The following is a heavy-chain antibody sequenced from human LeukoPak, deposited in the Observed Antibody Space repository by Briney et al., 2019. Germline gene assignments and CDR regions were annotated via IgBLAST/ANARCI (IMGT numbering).Heavy chain of an antibody. CDR3: ARLNTNAYPYFFDY. CDR1: GGSIGTYY. D-gene: IGHD2-8*01. Sequence: NPSETLSLTCTVSGGSIGTYYWSWIRQPPGKGLEWIGSIYYSGNTYYNASLKSQVSISIDTSKNQFSLRLTSVTAADTALYYCARLNTNAYPYFFDYWGQGTLVIVSS. V-gene: IGHV4-39*01. J-gene: IGHJ4*02. CDR2: IYYSGNT.